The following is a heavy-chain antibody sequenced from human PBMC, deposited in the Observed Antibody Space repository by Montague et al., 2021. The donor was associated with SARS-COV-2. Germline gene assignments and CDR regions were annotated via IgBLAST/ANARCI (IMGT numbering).Heavy chain of an antibody. Sequence: SETLSLTCTVSGDSISSSSYYWGWIRQPPGKGLEWIGSIYYSGSTYYNPSLKSRVTISVDTSKNQSSLKLSSVTAADTAVYYCARFPTSYYYDSKAAPATPDAFDIWGQGTMVTVSS. CDR1: GDSISSSSYY. CDR3: ARFPTSYYYDSKAAPATPDAFDI. V-gene: IGHV4-39*01. CDR2: IYYSGST. J-gene: IGHJ3*02. D-gene: IGHD3-22*01.